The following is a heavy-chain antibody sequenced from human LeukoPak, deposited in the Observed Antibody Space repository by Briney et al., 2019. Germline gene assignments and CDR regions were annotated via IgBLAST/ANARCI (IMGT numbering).Heavy chain of an antibody. CDR3: AKDQGTDEDYFDY. CDR2: ISWNSGSI. V-gene: IGHV3-9*01. D-gene: IGHD3-10*01. CDR1: GFTCDDYA. Sequence: GRSLRLSCAASGFTCDDYAMHWVRQAPGKGLEWVSGISWNSGSIGYADSVKGRFTISRDNAKNSLYLQMNSLRAEDTALYYCAKDQGTDEDYFDYWGQGTLVTVSS. J-gene: IGHJ4*02.